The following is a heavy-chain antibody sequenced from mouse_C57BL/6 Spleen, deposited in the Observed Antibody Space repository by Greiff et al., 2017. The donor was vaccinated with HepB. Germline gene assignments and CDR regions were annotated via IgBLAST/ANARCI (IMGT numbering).Heavy chain of an antibody. J-gene: IGHJ2*01. CDR3: ARDGGRIDY. D-gene: IGHD1-2*01. Sequence: QVQLKQPGAELVRPGTSVKLSCKASGYTFTSYWMHWVKQRPGQGLEWIGVIDPSDSYTNYNQKFKGKATLTVDTSSSTAYMQLSSLTSEDSAVYYCARDGGRIDYWGQGTTLTVSS. CDR1: GYTFTSYW. CDR2: IDPSDSYT. V-gene: IGHV1-59*01.